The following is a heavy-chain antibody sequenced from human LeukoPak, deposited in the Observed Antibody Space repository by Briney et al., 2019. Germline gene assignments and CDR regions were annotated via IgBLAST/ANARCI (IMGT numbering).Heavy chain of an antibody. CDR1: GGSFSGYY. D-gene: IGHD3-9*01. V-gene: IGHV4-34*01. J-gene: IGHJ4*02. Sequence: SETLSLTRAVYGGSFSGYYWSWIRQPPGKGLEWIGEINHSGSTNYNPSLKSRVTISVDTSKDQFSLKLSSVTAADTAVYYCGRSAGILTGRYIDSWGQGTLVTVSS. CDR3: GRSAGILTGRYIDS. CDR2: INHSGST.